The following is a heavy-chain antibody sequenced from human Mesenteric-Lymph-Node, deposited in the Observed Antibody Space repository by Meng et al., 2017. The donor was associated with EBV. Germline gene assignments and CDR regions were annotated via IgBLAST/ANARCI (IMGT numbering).Heavy chain of an antibody. CDR2: IVPIFGTT. Sequence: QIQRGQSAAEVKKPGSSVKVSCKASGGTFSSHAFSWVRQAPGQGLEWMGGIVPIFGTTTYAQKFQGRLTITADEATSTAHMELHGLRSDDTALYFCARGAATMPLEYWGQGALVTVSS. J-gene: IGHJ4*02. CDR1: GGTFSSHA. D-gene: IGHD5-12*01. V-gene: IGHV1-69*01. CDR3: ARGAATMPLEY.